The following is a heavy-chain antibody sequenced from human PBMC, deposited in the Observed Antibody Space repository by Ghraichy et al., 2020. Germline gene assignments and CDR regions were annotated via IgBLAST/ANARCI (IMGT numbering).Heavy chain of an antibody. CDR1: GDSIRSSNYV. Sequence: SETLSLTCTVSGDSIRSSNYVWGWIRQPPEKRLEWIGSIYYSGSTYYNPSLKSRVTISLDTSKNQFSLKMSSVTAADTAVYYCASSIAAAGSFRFYYGMDVWGQGTTVTVSS. V-gene: IGHV4-39*01. D-gene: IGHD6-13*01. CDR2: IYYSGST. CDR3: ASSIAAAGSFRFYYGMDV. J-gene: IGHJ6*02.